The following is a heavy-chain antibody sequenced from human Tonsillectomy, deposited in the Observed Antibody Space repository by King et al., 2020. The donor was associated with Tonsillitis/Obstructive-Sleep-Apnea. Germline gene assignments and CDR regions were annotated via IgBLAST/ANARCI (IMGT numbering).Heavy chain of an antibody. CDR2: IYWDDVK. D-gene: IGHD4-11*01. CDR3: AHRSDSNYGFDY. J-gene: IGHJ4*02. CDR1: GFSLSTSGVG. V-gene: IGHV2-5*02. Sequence: TLKESGPTLVKPTQTLTLTCTFSGFSLSTSGVGVGWIRQPPGKALEWLALIYWDDVKRYIPSLKSRLTITKDTSKNQVVLTMTNMDPVDTATYYCAHRSDSNYGFDYWGQGTLVTVSS.